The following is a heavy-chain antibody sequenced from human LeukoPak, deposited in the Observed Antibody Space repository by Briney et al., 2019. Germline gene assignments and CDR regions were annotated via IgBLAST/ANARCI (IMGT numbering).Heavy chain of an antibody. CDR1: GGTFSSYA. CDR2: IIPILGIA. V-gene: IGHV1-69*04. D-gene: IGHD5-24*01. J-gene: IGHJ6*03. CDR3: ARDEMATIQGEYYYYFYMDV. Sequence: GASVKVSCKASGGTFSSYAISWVRQAPGQGLEWMGRIIPILGIANYAQKFQGRVTITADKSTSTAYMELSSLRSEDTAVYYCARDEMATIQGEYYYYFYMDVWGKGTTVTVSS.